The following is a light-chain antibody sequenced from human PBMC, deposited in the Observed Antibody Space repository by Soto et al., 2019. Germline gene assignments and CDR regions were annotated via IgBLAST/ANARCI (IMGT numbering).Light chain of an antibody. Sequence: QSVLTQPPSASGSPGQSVAISCTGTSSDVGGYNYVSWYRQHPGKAPKLMIYEVNKRPSGVPDRFSGSKSGNTASLTVSGLRAEDEADYYCSSYAGSSNVFGTGTKGTVL. CDR1: SSDVGGYNY. V-gene: IGLV2-8*01. CDR2: EVN. CDR3: SSYAGSSNV. J-gene: IGLJ1*01.